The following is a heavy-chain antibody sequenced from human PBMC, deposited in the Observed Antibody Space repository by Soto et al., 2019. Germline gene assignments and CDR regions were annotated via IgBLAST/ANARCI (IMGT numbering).Heavy chain of an antibody. CDR2: IWYDGSNK. V-gene: IGHV3-33*01. Sequence: QVQLVESGGGVVQPGRSLRLSCAASGFTFSSYGMHWVRQAPGKGLEWVAVIWYDGSNKYYADSVKGRFTISRDNSKNTLYLQMNSLRAADTAVYYCARSYYYDISGYYRSFFQHWGQGTLVTVSS. CDR3: ARSYYYDISGYYRSFFQH. D-gene: IGHD3-22*01. CDR1: GFTFSSYG. J-gene: IGHJ1*01.